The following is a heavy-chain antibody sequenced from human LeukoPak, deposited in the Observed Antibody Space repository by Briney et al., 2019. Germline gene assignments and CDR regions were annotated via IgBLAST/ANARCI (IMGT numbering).Heavy chain of an antibody. V-gene: IGHV1-2*02. CDR3: ARGLAVARGDDY. D-gene: IGHD4-17*01. Sequence: GASVKVSCEASGYSFNDFYIHWVRQAPGQGLEWMGWINPHTGATKYGQKYQGRVTMTRDTSISTAYMELSRLRSDDTAVYYCARGLAVARGDDYWGQGTLVTVSS. J-gene: IGHJ4*02. CDR2: INPHTGAT. CDR1: GYSFNDFY.